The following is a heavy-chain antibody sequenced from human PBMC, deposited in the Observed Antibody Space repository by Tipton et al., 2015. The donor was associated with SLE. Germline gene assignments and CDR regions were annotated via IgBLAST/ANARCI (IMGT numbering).Heavy chain of an antibody. CDR1: GFTFSSYW. D-gene: IGHD6-13*01. CDR2: IKQDGSEK. CDR3: ARGHSSSWTFDY. Sequence: SLRISCAASGFTFSSYWMSWVRQAPGKGLEWVANIKQDGSEKYYVDSVKGRFTISRDNAKNTLYLQMNSLRAEDTAVYYCARGHSSSWTFDYWGQGTLVTVSS. V-gene: IGHV3-7*01. J-gene: IGHJ4*02.